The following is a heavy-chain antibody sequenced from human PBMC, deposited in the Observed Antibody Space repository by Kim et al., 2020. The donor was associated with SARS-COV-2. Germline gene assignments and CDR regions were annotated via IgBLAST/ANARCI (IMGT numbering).Heavy chain of an antibody. V-gene: IGHV1-18*01. Sequence: ASVKVSCKAGGFSLTSYGISWVRQAPGQGLEWMAWISAHNGNTKYAQNLQGRLTMSTDTSTNTVYMELRSLTSDDTAVYYCARDGDFWSGSDPAGYDYGMDVWGQGTTVTVSS. D-gene: IGHD3-3*01. CDR2: ISAHNGNT. J-gene: IGHJ6*02. CDR3: ARDGDFWSGSDPAGYDYGMDV. CDR1: GFSLTSYG.